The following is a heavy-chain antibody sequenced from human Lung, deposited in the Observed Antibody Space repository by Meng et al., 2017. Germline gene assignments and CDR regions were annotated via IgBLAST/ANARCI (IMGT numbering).Heavy chain of an antibody. CDR2: ISPKSGDT. CDR3: ARDEDISAAGKLFGDY. V-gene: IGHV1-2*06. J-gene: IGHJ4*02. D-gene: IGHD6-13*01. Sequence: QGELVQYGADVKKPGASVKVSCKASGYTFPDYWLHWVRRAPGQGLEWMGRISPKSGDTHYAQRFQGRVTMTGDTSISTAYMELSGLRSDDTAMYYCARDEDISAAGKLFGDYWGQGTLVTVSS. CDR1: GYTFPDYW.